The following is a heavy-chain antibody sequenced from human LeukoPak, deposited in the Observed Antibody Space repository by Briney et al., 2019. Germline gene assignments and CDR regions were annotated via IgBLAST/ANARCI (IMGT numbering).Heavy chain of an antibody. D-gene: IGHD3-10*01. CDR2: ISSTSTATAT. CDR3: TTTMVRGVIIGY. V-gene: IGHV3-48*03. Sequence: GGSLRLSCAASGFSFSSHEMIWVRQAPGKGLEWVSYISSTSTATATYYIDSVKGRFTISRDNAKNSLYLQMNSLRAEDTAVYYCTTTMVRGVIIGYWGQGTLVTVSS. CDR1: GFSFSSHE. J-gene: IGHJ4*02.